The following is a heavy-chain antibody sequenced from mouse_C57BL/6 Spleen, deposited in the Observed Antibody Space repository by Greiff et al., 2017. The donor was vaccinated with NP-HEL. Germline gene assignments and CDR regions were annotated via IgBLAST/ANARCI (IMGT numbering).Heavy chain of an antibody. CDR2: IHPNSGST. CDR3: ARAYDYDDFDY. Sequence: VQLQQPGAELVKPGASVKLSCKASGYTFTSYWMHWVKQRPGQGLEWIGMIHPNSGSTNYNAKFKSKATLTVDKSSSTAYMQLSSLTSEDSAVYYCARAYDYDDFDYWGQGTTLTVSS. D-gene: IGHD2-4*01. J-gene: IGHJ2*01. V-gene: IGHV1-64*01. CDR1: GYTFTSYW.